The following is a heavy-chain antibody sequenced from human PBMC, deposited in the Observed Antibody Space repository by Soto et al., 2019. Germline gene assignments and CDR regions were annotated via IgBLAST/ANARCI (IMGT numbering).Heavy chain of an antibody. D-gene: IGHD2-21*01. J-gene: IGHJ6*03. CDR3: AGVRFQEEYMDV. CDR2: ISWNSGSI. V-gene: IGHV3-9*01. Sequence: GGSLRLSCAASGFTFYDYAMHWVRQAPGKGLEWVSGISWNSGSIGYADSVKGRFTISRDNAKNSLYLQMNSLRAEDTALYYCAGVRFQEEYMDVWGKGTTVTVSS. CDR1: GFTFYDYA.